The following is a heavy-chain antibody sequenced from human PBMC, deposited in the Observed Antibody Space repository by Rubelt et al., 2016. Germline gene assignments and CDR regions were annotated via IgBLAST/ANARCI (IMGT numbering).Heavy chain of an antibody. D-gene: IGHD3-10*01. J-gene: IGHJ4*02. Sequence: QLQLQESGPGLVKPSETLSLTCIVSGGSISSSSYYWGWIRQSPGKGLEWVASSYSGGDTYFADSVKGRFTISRDNSQNVLYLQMNTLRVEYTAVYYCAKGYGMGSYFFDQWVQGTLVTVSS. CDR3: AKGYGMGSYFFDQ. CDR1: GGSISSSSYY. CDR2: SYSGGDT. V-gene: IGHV4-39*02.